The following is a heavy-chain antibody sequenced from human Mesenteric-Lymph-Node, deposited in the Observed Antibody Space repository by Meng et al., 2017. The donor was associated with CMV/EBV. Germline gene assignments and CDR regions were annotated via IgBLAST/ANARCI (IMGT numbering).Heavy chain of an antibody. Sequence: GSLRLSCTVSGGSISSSSYYWGWIRQPPGKGLEWIGSIYYSGSTYYNPSLKSRVTISVDTSKNQFSLKLSSVTAADTAVYYCARGEVYSSTFYWGQGTLVTVSS. D-gene: IGHD5-18*01. CDR3: ARGEVYSSTFY. CDR1: GGSISSSSYY. CDR2: IYYSGST. V-gene: IGHV4-39*07. J-gene: IGHJ4*02.